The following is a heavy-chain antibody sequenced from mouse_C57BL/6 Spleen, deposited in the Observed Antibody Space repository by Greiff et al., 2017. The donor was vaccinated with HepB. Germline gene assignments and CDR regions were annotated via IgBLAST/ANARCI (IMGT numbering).Heavy chain of an antibody. Sequence: QVQLQQPGAELVKPGASVKLSCKASGYTFTSYWMQWVKQRPGQGLEWIGEIDPSDSYTNYNQKFKGKATLTVDTSSSTAYMQLSSLTSDDSAVYYCAREGAMDYWGQGTSVTVSS. J-gene: IGHJ4*01. CDR2: IDPSDSYT. CDR1: GYTFTSYW. CDR3: AREGAMDY. V-gene: IGHV1-50*01.